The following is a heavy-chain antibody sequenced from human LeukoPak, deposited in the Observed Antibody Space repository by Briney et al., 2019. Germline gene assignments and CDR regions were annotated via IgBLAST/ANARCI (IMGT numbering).Heavy chain of an antibody. D-gene: IGHD3-3*01. CDR2: ISSSGSYI. J-gene: IGHJ6*03. CDR1: RFTFSSYS. V-gene: IGHV3-21*01. Sequence: PGGSLRLSCAASRFTFSSYSMNWVRQAPGKGLEWVSSISSSGSYIYYANSVKGRFTISRDNAKNSLYLQMNGLEVEDTAVYYCARNFLITTLRPPYYYYFMDVWGKGTAVTVSS. CDR3: ARNFLITTLRPPYYYYFMDV.